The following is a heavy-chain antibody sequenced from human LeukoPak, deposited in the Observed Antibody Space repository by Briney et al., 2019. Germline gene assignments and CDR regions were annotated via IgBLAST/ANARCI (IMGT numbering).Heavy chain of an antibody. CDR3: ARAYSSGSYFSRYYYYGMDV. D-gene: IGHD3-10*01. Sequence: SETLSLTCTVSGGSISSYYWSWIRQPPRKGLEWIGYIYDSGSTNYNPSLKSRVTISVDTSKNQFSLKLSSVTAADTAVYYCARAYSSGSYFSRYYYYGMDVWGQGTTVTVSS. V-gene: IGHV4-59*01. J-gene: IGHJ6*02. CDR1: GGSISSYY. CDR2: IYDSGST.